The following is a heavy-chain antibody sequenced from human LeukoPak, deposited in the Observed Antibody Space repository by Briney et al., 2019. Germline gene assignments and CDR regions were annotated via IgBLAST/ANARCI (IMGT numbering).Heavy chain of an antibody. D-gene: IGHD6-25*01. CDR1: GFTVRSNY. CDR3: ARDSPGYSSGIDY. Sequence: PWGSLRLSFAASGFTVRSNYMRWVRQAPGTGLEWVSVIYRGGSTCYAVSVKGRFTISRDNSKNTLYLQMNSLRAEDTAVYYCARDSPGYSSGIDYWGQGTLVTVSS. CDR2: IYRGGST. V-gene: IGHV3-53*01. J-gene: IGHJ4*02.